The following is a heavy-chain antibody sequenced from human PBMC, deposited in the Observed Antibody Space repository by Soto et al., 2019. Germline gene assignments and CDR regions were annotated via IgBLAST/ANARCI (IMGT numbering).Heavy chain of an antibody. CDR3: ARAPYFSSGYSFDY. Sequence: SETLSLTCTVSGGSISSYYWSWIRQPPGKGLEWIGYIYYSGSTNYNPSLKSRVTISVDTSKNQFSLKLSSVTAADTAVYYCARAPYFSSGYSFDYWGQGTLVTVSS. J-gene: IGHJ4*02. D-gene: IGHD3-22*01. CDR2: IYYSGST. CDR1: GGSISSYY. V-gene: IGHV4-59*12.